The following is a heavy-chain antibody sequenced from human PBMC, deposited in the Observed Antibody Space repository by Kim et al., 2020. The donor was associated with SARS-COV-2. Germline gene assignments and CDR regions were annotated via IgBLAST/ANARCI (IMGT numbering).Heavy chain of an antibody. CDR3: ALFMSNYYYYGMDV. V-gene: IGHV4-39*01. Sequence: SETLSLTCTVSGGSISSSSYYWGWIRQPPGKGLEWIGSIYYSGSTYYNPSLKSRVTISVDTSKNQFSLKLSSVTAADTAVYYCALFMSNYYYYGMDVWGQGTTVTVSS. J-gene: IGHJ6*02. CDR1: GGSISSSSYY. CDR2: IYYSGST.